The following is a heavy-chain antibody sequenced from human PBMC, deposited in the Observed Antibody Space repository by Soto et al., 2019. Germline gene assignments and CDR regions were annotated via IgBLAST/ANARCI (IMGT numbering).Heavy chain of an antibody. V-gene: IGHV3-11*01. CDR3: ARDRAGTRTFPHNTFNL. Sequence: QEQLAESGGGLVKPGGSLRLSCAASGFSFNVYYMTWIRQAPGSGLEWVASISILGDSTYYADSVKGRFTISRDNVKNSLYLQMDTVRAEDTAVYYCARDRAGTRTFPHNTFNLWGQGTTVAVAS. CDR2: ISILGDST. D-gene: IGHD6-19*01. J-gene: IGHJ3*01. CDR1: GFSFNVYY.